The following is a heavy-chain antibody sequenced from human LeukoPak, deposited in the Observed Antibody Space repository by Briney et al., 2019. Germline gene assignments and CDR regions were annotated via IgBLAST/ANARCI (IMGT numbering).Heavy chain of an antibody. J-gene: IGHJ4*02. D-gene: IGHD1-26*01. CDR3: AKASIVGPTTPGL. V-gene: IGHV3-23*01. CDR2: ITYSWTST. Sequence: GGSLRLSCAASGFTFSSYGMPWVRQAPGKGLEWGSVITYSWTSTYYADAVKGRFTISRDNSKNTLYLEMNSLRAEDTALYYCAKASIVGPTTPGLWGQGTLVTVSS. CDR1: GFTFSSYG.